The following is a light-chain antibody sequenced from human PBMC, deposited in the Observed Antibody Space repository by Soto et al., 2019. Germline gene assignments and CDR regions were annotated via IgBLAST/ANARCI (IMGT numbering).Light chain of an antibody. J-gene: IGLJ1*01. CDR1: GSDVGGYNY. CDR3: SSYAGSNNFV. CDR2: EVS. Sequence: QSALTQPPSASGSPGQSVTISCTGTGSDVGGYNYVSWYQQHPGKAPKLMIYEVSKRPSGVPDRFSGSKSGNTASLTVSGLQAEEEAGDYCSSYAGSNNFVFGTGTKLTVL. V-gene: IGLV2-8*01.